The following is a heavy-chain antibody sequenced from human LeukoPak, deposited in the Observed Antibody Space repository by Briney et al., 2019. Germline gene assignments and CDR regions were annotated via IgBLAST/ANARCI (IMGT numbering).Heavy chain of an antibody. J-gene: IGHJ4*02. V-gene: IGHV3-21*01. Sequence: GGSLRLLCAASGFTFSSFSMNWVRQAPGKGLNWVSSITNSSTYMYYAVSVQGRFTISRDNAKNSLYLQMNNLRAEDTAVYYCVGGYYRGNFDYWGQGTLVTVSS. CDR2: ITNSSTYM. CDR3: VGGYYRGNFDY. CDR1: GFTFSSFS. D-gene: IGHD4-23*01.